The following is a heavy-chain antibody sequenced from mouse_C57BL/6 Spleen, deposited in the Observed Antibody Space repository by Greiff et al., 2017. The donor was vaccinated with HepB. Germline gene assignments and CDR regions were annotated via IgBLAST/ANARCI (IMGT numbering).Heavy chain of an antibody. Sequence: VQLQQPGAELVKPGASVKLSCKASGYTFTSYWMQWVKQRPGQGLEWIGEIDPSDSYTNYNQKFKGKATLTVDTSSSPAYMQLSSLTSEDSAVYDGASCEVFGGYYFDYWGQGTTLTVSS. D-gene: IGHD3-1*01. CDR2: IDPSDSYT. V-gene: IGHV1-50*01. J-gene: IGHJ2*01. CDR3: ASCEVFGGYYFDY. CDR1: GYTFTSYW.